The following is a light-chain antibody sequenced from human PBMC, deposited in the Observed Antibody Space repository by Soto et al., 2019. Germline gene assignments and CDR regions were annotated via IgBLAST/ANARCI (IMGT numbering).Light chain of an antibody. J-gene: IGKJ4*01. Sequence: EIVLTQSPGTLSLSPGERATLSCRASQSVRSSYLAWYQQKPGQAPRLLIYGASSRATGIPDRFSGSRSGTNFALTISRLEPEDCAGYYCQHYVRLVLPFGGVTKVEIK. CDR1: QSVRSSY. V-gene: IGKV3-20*01. CDR2: GAS. CDR3: QHYVRLVLP.